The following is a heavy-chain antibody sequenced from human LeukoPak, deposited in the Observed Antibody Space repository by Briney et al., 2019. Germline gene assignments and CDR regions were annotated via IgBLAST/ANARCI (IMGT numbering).Heavy chain of an antibody. V-gene: IGHV3-23*01. CDR2: ISGSCGST. CDR3: SKARNYDFWSSYLPIDP. Sequence: PGGSLRLSCAASGFTFSSYAMSWVRQAPGKGLEWVSAISGSCGSTYYADSVKGRFTISRDNSKNTLYLQMNSLRAEDTAVYYCSKARNYDFWSSYLPIDPWGQGTLVTVSS. CDR1: GFTFSSYA. D-gene: IGHD3-3*01. J-gene: IGHJ5*02.